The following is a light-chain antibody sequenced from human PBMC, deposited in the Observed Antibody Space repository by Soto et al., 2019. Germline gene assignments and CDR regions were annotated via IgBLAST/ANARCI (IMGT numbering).Light chain of an antibody. CDR2: DAS. J-gene: IGKJ5*01. Sequence: DIARTQCATTLTESVRYRLTIACRASQSISSWLAWYQQKPGKAPKLLIYDASSLESGVPSRFSGSGSGTEFTLTIRGLQPEDFATYYCQQFNSYPITFGPGTRIEI. V-gene: IGKV1-5*01. CDR3: QQFNSYPIT. CDR1: QSISSW.